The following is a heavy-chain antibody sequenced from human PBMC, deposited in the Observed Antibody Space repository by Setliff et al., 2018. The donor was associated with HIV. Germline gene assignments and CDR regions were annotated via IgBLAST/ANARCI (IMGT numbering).Heavy chain of an antibody. D-gene: IGHD1-26*01. CDR1: GFTFSSYS. V-gene: IGHV3-30*04. CDR2: ISYDGSHK. J-gene: IGHJ4*02. Sequence: GSLRLSCAASGFTFSSYSMHWVRQAPGKGLEWVAVISYDGSHKYYADSVKGRFTISRDNSENTLYLQMNSLRAEDTAVYYCARELQWSRDSGREEDYWGQGTLVTVSS. CDR3: ARELQWSRDSGREEDY.